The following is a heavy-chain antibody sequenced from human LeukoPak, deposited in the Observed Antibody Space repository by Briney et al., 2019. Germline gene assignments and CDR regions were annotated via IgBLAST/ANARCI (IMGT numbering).Heavy chain of an antibody. D-gene: IGHD6-19*01. J-gene: IGHJ4*02. CDR2: IKQEGSEK. Sequence: GGPLRLSCGASGFPFSRYWVRWVREAPGRGLEWVANIKQEGSEKYYVDPVKGRFTISRDNAKNSLYLQMNSLRAEDTAVYYCARGGQWLAYFDYWGQGTLVTVSS. CDR3: ARGGQWLAYFDY. CDR1: GFPFSRYW. V-gene: IGHV3-7*03.